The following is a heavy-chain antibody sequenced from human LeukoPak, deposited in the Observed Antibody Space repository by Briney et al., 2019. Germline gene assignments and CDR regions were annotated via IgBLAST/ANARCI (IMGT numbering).Heavy chain of an antibody. D-gene: IGHD3-22*01. CDR3: ARVLDSSGRYFDY. V-gene: IGHV4-59*01. J-gene: IGHJ4*02. CDR1: GGSISNYY. CDR2: IYYSGHT. Sequence: PSETLSLTCTVSGGSISNYYWSWIRQPPGKALEWIAYIYYSGHTSYNPSLKSRVTISVDTSKNQFSLNLDSVTAADTAVYYCARVLDSSGRYFDYWGQGTLVTVSS.